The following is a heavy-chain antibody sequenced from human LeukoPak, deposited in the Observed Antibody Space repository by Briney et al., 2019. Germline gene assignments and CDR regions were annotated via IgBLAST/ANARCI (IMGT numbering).Heavy chain of an antibody. D-gene: IGHD3-22*01. CDR3: ARATYYYDSSGSPRWFDP. V-gene: IGHV3-11*04. J-gene: IGHJ5*02. CDR2: ISSSGSTI. CDR1: GFTFSDYY. Sequence: NPGGSLRLSCAASGFTFSDYYMSWIRQAPGKGLEWVSYISSSGSTIYYADSVKGRFTISRDNAKNSLYLQMNSLRAEDTAVYYCARATYYYDSSGSPRWFDPWGQGSLVTVSS.